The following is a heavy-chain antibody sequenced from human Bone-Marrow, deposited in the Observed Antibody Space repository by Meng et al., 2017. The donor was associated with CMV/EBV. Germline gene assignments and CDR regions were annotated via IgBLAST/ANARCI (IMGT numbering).Heavy chain of an antibody. CDR3: ARMYYDFWSGYYDLAYYFDY. Sequence: QVQLGQSGAEVNKPGALVKVPCKASGYTFTGYYMHWVRQAPGQGLEWMGWINPNSGGTNYAQKFQGRVTMTRDTSISTAYMELSRLRSDDTAVYYCARMYYDFWSGYYDLAYYFDYWGQGTLVTVSS. D-gene: IGHD3-3*01. CDR2: INPNSGGT. V-gene: IGHV1-2*02. CDR1: GYTFTGYY. J-gene: IGHJ4*02.